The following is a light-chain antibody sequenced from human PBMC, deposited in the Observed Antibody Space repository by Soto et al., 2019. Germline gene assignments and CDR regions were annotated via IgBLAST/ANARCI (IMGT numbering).Light chain of an antibody. CDR3: SSYAGSNNSLFYV. J-gene: IGLJ1*01. CDR2: EVS. CDR1: SSDVGGYNY. V-gene: IGLV2-8*01. Sequence: QAVLTQPPSASGSPGQSVTISCTGTSSDVGGYNYVSWYQQHPGKAPKLMIYEVSKRPSGVPDRFSGSKSGNTASLTVSGLQAEDEADYYCSSYAGSNNSLFYVFGTGTKLTVL.